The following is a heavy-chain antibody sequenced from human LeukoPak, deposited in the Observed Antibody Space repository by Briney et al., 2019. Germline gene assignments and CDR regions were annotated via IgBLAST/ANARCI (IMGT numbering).Heavy chain of an antibody. V-gene: IGHV3-30-3*01. J-gene: IGHJ4*02. CDR1: GFTFSSYA. Sequence: GGSLRLSCAATGFTFSSYAMHWVRQAPGKGLEWVAVISYDGSNKYYADSVKGRFTISRDNSKNTLYLQMNSLRAEDTAVYYCVGGIAAAGTRYFDYWGQGTLVTVSS. CDR3: VGGIAAAGTRYFDY. CDR2: ISYDGSNK. D-gene: IGHD6-13*01.